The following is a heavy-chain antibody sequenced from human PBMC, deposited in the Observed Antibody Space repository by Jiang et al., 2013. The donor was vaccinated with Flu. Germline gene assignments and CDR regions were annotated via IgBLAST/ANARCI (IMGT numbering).Heavy chain of an antibody. V-gene: IGHV1-18*01. J-gene: IGHJ6*02. D-gene: IGHD2-2*01. CDR1: GYTFTSYG. Sequence: SGAEVKKPGASVKVSCKASGYTFTSYGISWVRQAPGQGLEWMGWISAYNGNTNYAQKLQGRVTMTTDTSTSTAYMELRSLRSDDTAVYYCARDIVVVPAAITGYYYYGMDVLGPRDHGHRLL. CDR3: ARDIVVVPAAITGYYYYGMDV. CDR2: ISAYNGNT.